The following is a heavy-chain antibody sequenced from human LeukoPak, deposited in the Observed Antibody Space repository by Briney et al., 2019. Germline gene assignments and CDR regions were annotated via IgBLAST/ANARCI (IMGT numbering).Heavy chain of an antibody. CDR2: ISYSGLT. CDR1: GASFTNYY. Sequence: ETLCLTCAVSGASFTNYYWRWIRQPPGKGLEWIADISYSGLTSYNGSLKSRVLISIDTSKNQFSLKLTSLTAADTAVYFCGRHSPNHNYATGGVDFWGQGTLVTVSS. D-gene: IGHD4-11*01. V-gene: IGHV4-59*08. CDR3: GRHSPNHNYATGGVDF. J-gene: IGHJ4*02.